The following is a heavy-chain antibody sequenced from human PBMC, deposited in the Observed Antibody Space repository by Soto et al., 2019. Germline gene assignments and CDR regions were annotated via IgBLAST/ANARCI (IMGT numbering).Heavy chain of an antibody. CDR3: AKDRWNYDYFDF. Sequence: PGGSLRLSCAASGFTFSSCAMNWVRQAPGKELEWVSTISGSGESTYYADSVKGRFTISRDNSKSTLYLQMNSLRAEDTAVYYCAKDRWNYDYFDFWGQGTLVTVSS. J-gene: IGHJ4*02. CDR2: ISGSGEST. CDR1: GFTFSSCA. D-gene: IGHD1-7*01. V-gene: IGHV3-23*01.